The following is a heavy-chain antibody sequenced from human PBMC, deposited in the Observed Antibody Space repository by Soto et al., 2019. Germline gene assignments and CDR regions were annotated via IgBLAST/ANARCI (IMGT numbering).Heavy chain of an antibody. CDR2: IDSNRGGT. J-gene: IGHJ4*02. V-gene: IGHV1-2*02. CDR1: GYNFRDYY. Sequence: QVQLVQSGAEVKNPGASVKVSCKTSGYNFRDYYIHWVRQATGQGLEGMGYIDSNRGGTKYAQKFQGRVSMTRNTSIATAYLELTRLTADDTAVYYCATLGAGAFDHWGQGSLVTVS. D-gene: IGHD3-16*01. CDR3: ATLGAGAFDH.